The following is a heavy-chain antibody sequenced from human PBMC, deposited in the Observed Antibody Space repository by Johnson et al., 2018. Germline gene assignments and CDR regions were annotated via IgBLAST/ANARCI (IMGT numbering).Heavy chain of an antibody. J-gene: IGHJ3*02. D-gene: IGHD3-10*01. Sequence: VQLVQAGGGLVQPGRSLRLSCAASGFTFDDSAMHWVRQAPGKGLEWVSSISISSSYIYYADSVKGRFNISRDNAKNSRYLQMNSLRAEDTGVYYCARDLLWFGELYGHDAFDIWGQGTMVTVSS. CDR2: ISISSSYI. CDR1: GFTFDDSA. V-gene: IGHV3-48*01. CDR3: ARDLLWFGELYGHDAFDI.